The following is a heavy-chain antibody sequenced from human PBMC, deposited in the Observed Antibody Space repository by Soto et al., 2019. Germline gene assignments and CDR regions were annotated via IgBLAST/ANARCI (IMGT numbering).Heavy chain of an antibody. Sequence: QVQLVESGGGVVQPGRSLRLSCAASGFIFSKYGIHWVRQAPGKGLEWVALIWYDGSNKYYADSVKGRFTVSRDNSKNAVYLQMNSLRPEDTGVYYCARCGPDCPIDYWGQGILVTDSS. CDR1: GFIFSKYG. V-gene: IGHV3-33*01. D-gene: IGHD2-21*02. CDR3: ARCGPDCPIDY. CDR2: IWYDGSNK. J-gene: IGHJ4*02.